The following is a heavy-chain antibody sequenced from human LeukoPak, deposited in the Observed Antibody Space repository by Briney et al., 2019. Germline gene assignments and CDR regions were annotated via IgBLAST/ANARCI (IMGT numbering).Heavy chain of an antibody. D-gene: IGHD6-6*01. J-gene: IGHJ4*02. CDR1: GFPFSRYS. CDR2: ITSSSSNK. Sequence: GGSLRLSCAASGFPFSRYSMNWVRQAPGEGPEWVSSITSSSSNKDYVDSVKGRFTVSRDNAKNSLYLQMDSLRVEDTAVYYCARDPPSRGARYFDYWGQGILVTVSS. CDR3: ARDPPSRGARYFDY. V-gene: IGHV3-21*01.